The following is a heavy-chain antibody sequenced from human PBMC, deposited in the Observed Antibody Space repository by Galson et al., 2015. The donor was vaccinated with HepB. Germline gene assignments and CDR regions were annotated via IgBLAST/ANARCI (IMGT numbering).Heavy chain of an antibody. Sequence: CAISGDSVSSNLATWNWIRQSPSRGLEWLGRTHYRSKWSNDYAESVKSRIIINPDTSKNQFSLQVNSVTPEDTAVYYCARARSMVFDYWGQGTLVTVSS. CDR2: THYRSKWSN. V-gene: IGHV6-1*01. J-gene: IGHJ4*02. D-gene: IGHD2-8*01. CDR1: GDSVSSNLAT. CDR3: ARARSMVFDY.